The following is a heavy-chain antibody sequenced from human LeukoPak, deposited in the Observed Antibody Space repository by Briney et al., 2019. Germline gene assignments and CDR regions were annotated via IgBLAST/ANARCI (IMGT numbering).Heavy chain of an antibody. CDR2: ISSSSSYI. CDR3: AKARNVKAVAGRTSWFDP. D-gene: IGHD6-19*01. V-gene: IGHV3-21*04. J-gene: IGHJ5*02. CDR1: GFTSSSYS. Sequence: KTWGSLRLSCAASGFTSSSYSMNWVRQAPGKGLEWVSSISSSSSYIYYAGSVKGRFTISRDNAKNTLYLQMNSLRAEDTAVYYCAKARNVKAVAGRTSWFDPWGQGTLVTVSS.